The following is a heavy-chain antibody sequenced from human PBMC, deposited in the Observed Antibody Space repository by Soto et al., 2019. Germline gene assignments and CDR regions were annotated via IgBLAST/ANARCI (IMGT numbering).Heavy chain of an antibody. D-gene: IGHD2-15*01. CDR2: IIPIFGTA. Sequence: QVQLVQSGAEVKKPGSSVKVSCKASGGTFSSYAISWVRQAPGQGLEWMGGIIPIFGTANYAQKFQGRVTITADESTSTAYMELSSLRSEDTGVYYCARGYCSGGSCYSDYYYGMDVWGQGTTVTVSS. V-gene: IGHV1-69*01. CDR3: ARGYCSGGSCYSDYYYGMDV. CDR1: GGTFSSYA. J-gene: IGHJ6*02.